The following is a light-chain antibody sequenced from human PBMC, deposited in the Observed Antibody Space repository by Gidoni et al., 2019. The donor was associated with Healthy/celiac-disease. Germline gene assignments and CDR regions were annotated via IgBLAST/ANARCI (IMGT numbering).Light chain of an antibody. J-gene: IGKJ3*01. CDR3: QQYDNPWGLT. CDR2: DAS. Sequence: DIQITQSPSSLSASVGDRVTITCQASQDISNYLNWYQQKPGKAPKLLIYDASNLETGVPSRCSGSGSGTDFTFTISSLQPEDIATYYCQQYDNPWGLTFXPXTKVDIK. CDR1: QDISNY. V-gene: IGKV1-33*01.